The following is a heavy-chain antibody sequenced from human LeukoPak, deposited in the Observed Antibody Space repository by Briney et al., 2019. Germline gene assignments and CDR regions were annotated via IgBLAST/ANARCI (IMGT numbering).Heavy chain of an antibody. Sequence: PSETLSLTCTVSGGSISSGGYYWSWIRQHPGKGLEWIGYIYYSGSTYYNPSLKSRVTISVDTSKNQFSLKLSSVTAADTAVYYCARGLFGSSWYWSVGSRLIAYWGQGTLVTVSS. D-gene: IGHD6-13*01. V-gene: IGHV4-31*03. J-gene: IGHJ4*02. CDR3: ARGLFGSSWYWSVGSRLIAY. CDR2: IYYSGST. CDR1: GGSISSGGYY.